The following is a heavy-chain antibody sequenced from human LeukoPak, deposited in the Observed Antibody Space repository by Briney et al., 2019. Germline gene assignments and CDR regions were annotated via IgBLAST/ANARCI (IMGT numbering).Heavy chain of an antibody. Sequence: ASVKVSCKAFGYTFTRYGINWVRQAPGQGLEWMGWISVYNGNTNYAQKLQGRVTMTTDTSTSTAYLEVRSLRSDDTAVYYCARDYDYVWGSYRYFGYWGQGTLVTVSS. J-gene: IGHJ4*02. CDR1: GYTFTRYG. D-gene: IGHD3-16*02. CDR3: ARDYDYVWGSYRYFGY. CDR2: ISVYNGNT. V-gene: IGHV1-18*01.